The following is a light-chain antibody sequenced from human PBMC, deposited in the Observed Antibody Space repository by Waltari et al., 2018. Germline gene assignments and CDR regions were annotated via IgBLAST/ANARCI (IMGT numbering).Light chain of an antibody. V-gene: IGKV3D-15*01. CDR2: GTS. CDR1: QSVSSS. J-gene: IGKJ2*03. CDR3: QQHSNWPYS. Sequence: EIVMTQSPSTMSLSSGERATFSCRASQSVSSSLAWYQRKPGQAPRLLIYGTSTRATDIPDRFTGSGSGTDFTLTISSLEPEDVAVYYCQQHSNWPYSFGQGTKVEIK.